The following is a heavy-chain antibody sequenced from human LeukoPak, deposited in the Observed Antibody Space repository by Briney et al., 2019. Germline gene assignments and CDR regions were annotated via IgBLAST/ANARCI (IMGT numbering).Heavy chain of an antibody. Sequence: PGGSLRLSCVASGFTFSPHYMDWVRQSPGQGLEWVGLIRNKADGYTTIYAASVKGRFTNSRDDSKNSVYLQMDSLKTEDTAVYYCGDLGSTGTDHWGQGTLVTVS. CDR3: GDLGSTGTDH. J-gene: IGHJ4*02. CDR2: IRNKADGYTT. V-gene: IGHV3-72*01. CDR1: GFTFSPHY. D-gene: IGHD4-17*01.